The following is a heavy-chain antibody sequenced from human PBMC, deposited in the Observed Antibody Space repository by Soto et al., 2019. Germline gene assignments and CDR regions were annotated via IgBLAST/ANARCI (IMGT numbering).Heavy chain of an antibody. CDR2: IRSKANSYAT. D-gene: IGHD2-8*02. CDR3: TRHLGTGRDYYYGMDV. J-gene: IGHJ6*02. Sequence: EVQLVESGGGLVQPGGSLKLSCAASGFTFSGSAMHWVRQASGKGLEWVGRIRSKANSYATAYAASVKGRFTISRDDSKNTAYLQMNSLKTEDTAVYYCTRHLGTGRDYYYGMDVWGQGTTVTVSS. V-gene: IGHV3-73*02. CDR1: GFTFSGSA.